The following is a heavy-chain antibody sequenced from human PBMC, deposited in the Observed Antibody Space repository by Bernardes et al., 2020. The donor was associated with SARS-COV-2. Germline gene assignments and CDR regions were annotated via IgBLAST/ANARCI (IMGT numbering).Heavy chain of an antibody. J-gene: IGHJ4*02. CDR3: SRGAVAGNNSFDY. Sequence: GGSLRLSCLVSGFTFSHYGMHWVRQAPGKGLEWVALISYDGTIKYYADSVKGRFTVSRDSSKNSLYLQMNSLRVEDTALYFCSRGAVAGNNSFDYWGQGSLVTVS. D-gene: IGHD6-19*01. CDR2: ISYDGTIK. V-gene: IGHV3-30*03. CDR1: GFTFSHYG.